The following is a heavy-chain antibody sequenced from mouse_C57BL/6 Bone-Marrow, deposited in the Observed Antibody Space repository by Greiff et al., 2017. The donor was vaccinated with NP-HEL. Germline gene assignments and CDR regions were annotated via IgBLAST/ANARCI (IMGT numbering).Heavy chain of an antibody. D-gene: IGHD4-1*01. CDR3: ARGPANWDGGDAMDY. CDR2: ILPGSGST. CDR1: GYTFTGYG. J-gene: IGHJ4*01. Sequence: LVESGASVMLSCKATGYTFTGYGIEWVKQRPGHGLEWIGEILPGSGSTNYNEKFKGKATFTADTSSNTAYMQLSSLTTEDSAIYYCARGPANWDGGDAMDYWGQGTSVTVSS. V-gene: IGHV1-9*01.